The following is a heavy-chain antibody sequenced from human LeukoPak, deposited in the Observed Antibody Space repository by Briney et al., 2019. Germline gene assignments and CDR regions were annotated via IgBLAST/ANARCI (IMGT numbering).Heavy chain of an antibody. V-gene: IGHV4-39*01. CDR2: IYYSGST. D-gene: IGHD4-17*01. Sequence: PSETLSLTCTVSGGSISSSSYYWGWIRQPPGKGLEWIGSIYYSGSTYYNPSLKSRVTISVDTSKNQFSLKLSSVTAADTAVYYCATLRTTEVDYWGQGTLVTVSS. CDR1: GGSISSSSYY. CDR3: ATLRTTEVDY. J-gene: IGHJ4*02.